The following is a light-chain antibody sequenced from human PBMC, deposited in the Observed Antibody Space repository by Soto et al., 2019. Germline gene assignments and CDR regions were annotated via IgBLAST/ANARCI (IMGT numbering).Light chain of an antibody. CDR2: GAS. CDR3: QQYGSSGT. CDR1: QSVTNNY. Sequence: EIVLTQSPGTLSLSPGERATLSCRASQSVTNNYLAWYQQKPGPAPRLLIYGASNRATGIPDRFSGSGSGTDFTLTISRLEPEDFAVYYSQQYGSSGTFGQGTRLEIK. J-gene: IGKJ5*01. V-gene: IGKV3-20*01.